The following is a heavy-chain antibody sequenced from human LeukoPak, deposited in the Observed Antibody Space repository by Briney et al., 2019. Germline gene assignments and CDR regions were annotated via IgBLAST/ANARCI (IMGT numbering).Heavy chain of an antibody. CDR2: FSVTDKTT. CDR3: ARDGGGYGGYNWFDP. D-gene: IGHD4/OR15-4a*01. V-gene: IGHV3-23*01. J-gene: IGHJ5*02. Sequence: GGTLRLSCAASGFTFSSYAMSWVRQAPGKGLEWVSGFSVTDKTTYYADSVKGRFTISRDNSKNTLYLQMSSLRVEDTAVYYCARDGGGYGGYNWFDPWGQGTLVTVSS. CDR1: GFTFSSYA.